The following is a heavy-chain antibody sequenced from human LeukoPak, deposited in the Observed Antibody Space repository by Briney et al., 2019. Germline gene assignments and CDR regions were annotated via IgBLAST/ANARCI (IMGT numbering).Heavy chain of an antibody. Sequence: SQTLSLTCAISGDSVSSNSAAWNWIRQSPSRGLEWLGRTYYRSKWYSYYAPSVKSRITINPDTSKNQFSLQLKSVTPEDTAVYYCAKVVGCSSTSCYTDYYYYGMDVWGQGTTVTVSS. V-gene: IGHV6-1*01. CDR2: TYYRSKWYS. J-gene: IGHJ6*02. CDR3: AKVVGCSSTSCYTDYYYYGMDV. CDR1: GDSVSSNSAA. D-gene: IGHD2-2*02.